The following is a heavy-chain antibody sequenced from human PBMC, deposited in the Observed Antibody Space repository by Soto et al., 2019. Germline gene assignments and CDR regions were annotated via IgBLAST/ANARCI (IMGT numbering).Heavy chain of an antibody. CDR3: TTGPH. CDR1: GFTLTNAW. Sequence: GGSLRLSCAASGFTLTNAWISWVRQAPGKGLEWVGRIKSKTDGGTTHYAAPVRGRFAISRDDSENTLSLQMNSLKTEDTAVYFCTTGPHWGQGTLVTVSS. J-gene: IGHJ4*02. V-gene: IGHV3-15*01. CDR2: IKSKTDGGTT.